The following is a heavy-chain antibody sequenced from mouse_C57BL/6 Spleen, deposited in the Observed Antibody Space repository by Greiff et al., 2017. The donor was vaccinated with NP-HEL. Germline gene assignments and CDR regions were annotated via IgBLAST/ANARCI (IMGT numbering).Heavy chain of an antibody. CDR3: ARGGDYHWYFDV. J-gene: IGHJ1*03. CDR2: ISYDGSN. V-gene: IGHV3-6*01. D-gene: IGHD2-4*01. CDR1: GYSITSGYY. Sequence: EVKLQESGPGLVKPSQSLSLTCSVTGYSITSGYYWNWIRQFPGNKLEWMGYISYDGSNNYNPSLKKRISITRDTSKNQFFLKLNSVTTEDTATYYCARGGDYHWYFDVWGTGTTVTVSS.